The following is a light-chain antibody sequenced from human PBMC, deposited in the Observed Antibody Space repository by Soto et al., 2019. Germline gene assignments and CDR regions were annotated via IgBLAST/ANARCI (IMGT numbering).Light chain of an antibody. J-gene: IGKJ4*01. CDR2: GAS. V-gene: IGKV3D-15*01. CDR3: QQYNNWPLT. CDR1: QSVSDN. Sequence: EIVMTQSPVTLSVSPGERATLSCRASQSVSDNLAWYQQKPGQAPRLLFYGASTRATDIPVRLSGSGSGTEFTLTISSLQSEDFAVYYCQQYNNWPLTFGGGTKVDIK.